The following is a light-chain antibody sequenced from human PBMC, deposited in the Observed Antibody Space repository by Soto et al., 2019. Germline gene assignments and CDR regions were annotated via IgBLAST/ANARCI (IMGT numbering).Light chain of an antibody. J-gene: IGLJ1*01. CDR1: SSDVGSSNY. V-gene: IGLV2-8*01. Sequence: QSALTQPPSASGSPGQSVTISCTGTSSDVGSSNYVSWYQQNPGKAPKVMIYQVSKRPSGVPDRFSGSRSGYKASLTVSGLHADDDADYYCSSSAGSPLPIVFGTGTNVTVL. CDR3: SSSAGSPLPIV. CDR2: QVS.